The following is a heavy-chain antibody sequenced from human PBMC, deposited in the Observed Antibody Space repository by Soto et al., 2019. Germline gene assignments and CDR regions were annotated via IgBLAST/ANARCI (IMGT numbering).Heavy chain of an antibody. Sequence: QLQLQQSGSGLVKPSQTLSLTCAVSGGSISSGGYSWSWIRQRPGKGLEWIGYMYHSGSTYCNPTHKRRVTRRVDRTRNKSSRKPSSVTAADTAVYYCAKLPDRWGQGTLVTVSS. J-gene: IGHJ5*02. CDR3: AKLPDR. V-gene: IGHV4-30-2*01. CDR1: GGSISSGGYS. D-gene: IGHD2-2*01. CDR2: MYHSGST.